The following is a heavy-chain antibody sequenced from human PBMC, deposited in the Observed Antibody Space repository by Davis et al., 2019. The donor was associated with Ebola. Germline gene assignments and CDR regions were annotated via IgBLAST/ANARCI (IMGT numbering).Heavy chain of an antibody. CDR1: GYTFSSYA. J-gene: IGHJ6*02. CDR3: ARPYYYGPNPTYGMDV. CDR2: INAGNGNT. D-gene: IGHD3-10*01. V-gene: IGHV1-3*01. Sequence: ASVKVSCKASGYTFSSYAMHWVRQAPGQRLEWMGWINAGNGNTKYSQKFQGRVTITRDTSASTAYMELSSLRSEDTAVYYCARPYYYGPNPTYGMDVWGQGTTVTVSS.